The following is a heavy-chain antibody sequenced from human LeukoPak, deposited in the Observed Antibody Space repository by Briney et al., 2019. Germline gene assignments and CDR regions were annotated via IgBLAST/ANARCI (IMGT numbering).Heavy chain of an antibody. V-gene: IGHV5-10-1*01. D-gene: IGHD3-10*01. CDR3: ARHYPPGNWLDP. Sequence: GESLKISCQGSGYSFSSYWITWVRQMPGKGLEWMGRIDLGDSYTSYSPPFQGHVTISADKSINTAFLEWSSLRASDTAIYYCARHYPPGNWLDPWGQGTLVTVSS. CDR2: IDLGDSYT. J-gene: IGHJ5*02. CDR1: GYSFSSYW.